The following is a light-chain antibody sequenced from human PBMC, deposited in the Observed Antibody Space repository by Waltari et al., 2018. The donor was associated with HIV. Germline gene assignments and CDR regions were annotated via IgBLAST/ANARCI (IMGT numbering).Light chain of an antibody. CDR3: STHTADDTLA. CDR1: TSDFGPYNF. Sequence: QSALTHPASVSGSPGQSVTISCTGTTSDFGPYNFVSWYQHHPCNVPKVLIYPFPSLPSVVPHRFSASRSGNTASLTISGLQAEDEAVYYCSTHTADDTLAFGGGTKLTVL. J-gene: IGLJ3*02. V-gene: IGLV2-14*01. CDR2: PFP.